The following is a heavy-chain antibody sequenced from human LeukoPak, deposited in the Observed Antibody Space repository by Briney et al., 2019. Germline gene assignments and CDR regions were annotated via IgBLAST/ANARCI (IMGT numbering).Heavy chain of an antibody. Sequence: GESLQISCKASGSSFTSYWIGWGHQLPGKGLEWMGIIYPGDSDTRYSSSFQGQLTISADKSISTAYLQWSSLKASDTAMYYCARAATDWGQGTLVTVSS. CDR3: ARAATD. CDR2: IYPGDSDT. D-gene: IGHD1-14*01. J-gene: IGHJ4*02. V-gene: IGHV5-51*07. CDR1: GSSFTSYW.